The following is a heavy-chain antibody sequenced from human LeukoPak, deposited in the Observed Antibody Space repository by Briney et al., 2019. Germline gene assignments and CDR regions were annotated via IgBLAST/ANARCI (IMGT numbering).Heavy chain of an antibody. Sequence: PGRSLRLSCAASGFTFSTYAMHWVRQAPGKGLQWVAVISFDGTKNSYTDSVKGRFTISSDNSKNTLYLQMNSLGAEDTAVYYCARPGFGVGETYKFYGMDVWGQGTTVTVSS. CDR3: ARPGFGVGETYKFYGMDV. V-gene: IGHV3-30*04. CDR2: ISFDGTKN. D-gene: IGHD3-10*01. CDR1: GFTFSTYA. J-gene: IGHJ6*02.